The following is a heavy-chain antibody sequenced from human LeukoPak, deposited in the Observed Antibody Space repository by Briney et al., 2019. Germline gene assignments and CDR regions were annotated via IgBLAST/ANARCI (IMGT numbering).Heavy chain of an antibody. CDR2: VFYSGGT. D-gene: IGHD6-6*01. Sequence: PSETLSLTCTVSGGSITGYFWSWIRQPPGKGLEWIGYVFYSGGTLYNPSLESRVTMSVGTSKSQFSLELTSVTAADTAVYYCARHGAGSSNFDYWGQGTLVTVSS. J-gene: IGHJ4*02. V-gene: IGHV4-59*08. CDR1: GGSITGYF. CDR3: ARHGAGSSNFDY.